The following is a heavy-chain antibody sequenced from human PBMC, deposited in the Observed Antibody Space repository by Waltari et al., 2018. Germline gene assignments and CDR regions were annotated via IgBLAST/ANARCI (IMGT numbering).Heavy chain of an antibody. Sequence: QAQLVESGGGLVRPGGSLRLSCTASGFIFSDFYMWWIRQPPGKGLEWSAYIRNSGDTVYYADSVKGRFAVSRDNADNSMFLQMNSLRGNDTAVYYCARGSVANPWGQGALVVVSS. D-gene: IGHD6-19*01. J-gene: IGHJ5*02. CDR3: ARGSVANP. CDR2: IRNSGDTV. CDR1: GFIFSDFY. V-gene: IGHV3-11*04.